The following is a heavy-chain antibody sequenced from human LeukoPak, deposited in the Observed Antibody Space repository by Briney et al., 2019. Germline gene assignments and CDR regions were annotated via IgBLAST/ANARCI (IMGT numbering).Heavy chain of an antibody. CDR1: GYSFTSQD. J-gene: IGHJ4*02. D-gene: IGHD6-19*01. CDR3: ARRGAVAGTFDY. V-gene: IGHV1-3*01. CDR2: ISPDNGNA. Sequence: ASVKVSCKTSGYSFTSQDMHWVRQAPGQRLEWVGCISPDNGNAQYSQEFQGRVTITRDTSARTAYMELSSLRSEDTAVYYCARRGAVAGTFDYWGQGTLVTVSS.